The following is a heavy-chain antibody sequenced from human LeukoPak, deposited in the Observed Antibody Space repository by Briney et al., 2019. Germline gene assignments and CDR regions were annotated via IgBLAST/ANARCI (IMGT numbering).Heavy chain of an antibody. CDR3: ARSTVTSSWFDP. CDR2: IIPILGIA. CDR1: GGTFSSYA. D-gene: IGHD4-17*01. Sequence: GSSVKVSCKASGGTFSSYAISWVRQAPGQGLEWMGRIIPILGIASYAQKFQGRVTITADKSTSTAYMELSSLRSEDTAVYYCARSTVTSSWFDPWGQGTLVTVSS. V-gene: IGHV1-69*04. J-gene: IGHJ5*02.